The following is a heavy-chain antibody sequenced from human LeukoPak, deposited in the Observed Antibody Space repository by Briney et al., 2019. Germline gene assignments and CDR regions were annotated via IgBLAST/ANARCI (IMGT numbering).Heavy chain of an antibody. CDR1: GFTFSRFW. V-gene: IGHV3-7*05. J-gene: IGHJ4*02. CDR3: ARARMYNWNDVPTFDY. D-gene: IGHD1-20*01. CDR2: IKQDGGEK. Sequence: QPGGSLRLSCAASGFTFSRFWMSWVRQAPGKGLEWVANIKQDGGEKYDVDSVKGRFTNSRDNAKTSLYLQMNSLRAEDTAVYYWARARMYNWNDVPTFDYWGQGNLVTVAS.